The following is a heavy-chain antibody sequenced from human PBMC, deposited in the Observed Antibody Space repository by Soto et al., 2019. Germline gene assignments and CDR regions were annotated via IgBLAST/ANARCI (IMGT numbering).Heavy chain of an antibody. CDR1: GNSFTTYW. D-gene: IGHD3-16*01. J-gene: IGHJ4*02. CDR3: ARQGFTYAYAY. Sequence: GESLQISCRGSGNSFTTYWIAWVRQMPGKGLEWMGIIYPSDSDTRYSPSFQGQVTISADKSISTAYLQWSSLRASDTAMYYCARQGFTYAYAYWGQGTQVTVSS. CDR2: IYPSDSDT. V-gene: IGHV5-51*01.